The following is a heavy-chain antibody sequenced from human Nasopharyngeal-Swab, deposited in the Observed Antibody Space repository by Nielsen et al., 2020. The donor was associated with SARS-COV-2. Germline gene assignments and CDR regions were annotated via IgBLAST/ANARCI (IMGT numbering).Heavy chain of an antibody. J-gene: IGHJ6*03. CDR2: ISPSSGYI. Sequence: GESLKISCAGYGFTFGSFGMTWVRQAPGKGLEWVSYISPSSGYIYYAESLKGRFTISRDNGKNSVYLQMNSLRADDTAVYFCARQDRFYYYLDVWGKGTTVTVSS. CDR1: GFTFGSFG. CDR3: ARQDRFYYYLDV. V-gene: IGHV3-21*01. D-gene: IGHD3-3*01.